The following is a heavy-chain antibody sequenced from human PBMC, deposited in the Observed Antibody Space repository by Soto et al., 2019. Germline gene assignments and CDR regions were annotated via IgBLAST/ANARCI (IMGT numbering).Heavy chain of an antibody. CDR3: ARVRDYGDYGNWGG. Sequence: EVQLVESGGGLVQPGGSLRLSCAASGFTFSGYSMNWVRQAPGKGLEWLSYISSSSSSTHYADSVKGRFTISRDNAKNSLYLQMNSLRAEDTAVYYCARVRDYGDYGNWGGWGQGTLVPVSS. V-gene: IGHV3-48*01. CDR2: ISSSSSST. J-gene: IGHJ4*02. CDR1: GFTFSGYS. D-gene: IGHD4-17*01.